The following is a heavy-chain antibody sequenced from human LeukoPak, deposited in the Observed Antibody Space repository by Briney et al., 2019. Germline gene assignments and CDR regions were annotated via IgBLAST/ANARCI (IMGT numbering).Heavy chain of an antibody. J-gene: IGHJ4*02. CDR2: ISSSSRYI. V-gene: IGHV3-21*01. CDR3: ARDVSDDSSGFFDY. Sequence: GGSLRLSCAASGFTFSSYSMNWVRQAPGKGLEWVSSISSSSRYIYYADSVKGRFTISRDNAKNSLYLQMNSLRAEDTAVYYCARDVSDDSSGFFDYWGQGTLVTVSS. CDR1: GFTFSSYS. D-gene: IGHD3-22*01.